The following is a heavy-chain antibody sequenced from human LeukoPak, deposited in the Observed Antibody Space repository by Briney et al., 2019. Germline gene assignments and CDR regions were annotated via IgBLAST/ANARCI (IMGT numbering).Heavy chain of an antibody. J-gene: IGHJ4*02. CDR1: GGSIRSYY. V-gene: IGHV4-4*09. CDR2: IYTSGST. Sequence: SETLSLTCTVSGGSIRSYYWSWIRQPPGKGLEWIGYIYTSGSTNYNPSLKSRVTISVDTSKNQFSLKLSSVAAADTAIYYCARDLNPTHYFDYWGQGTLVTVSS. CDR3: ARDLNPTHYFDY.